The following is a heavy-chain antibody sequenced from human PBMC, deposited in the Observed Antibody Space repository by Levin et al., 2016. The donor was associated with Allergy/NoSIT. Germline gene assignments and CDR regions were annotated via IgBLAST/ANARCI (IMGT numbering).Heavy chain of an antibody. CDR2: IYYSGST. CDR3: AKDASGILATFAEFDY. J-gene: IGHJ4*02. D-gene: IGHD5-12*01. Sequence: GSLRLSCTVSGGSISSYYWSWIRQPPGKGLEWIGYIYYSGSTNYNPSLKSRVTISVDTSKNQFSLKLSSVTAADTAVYYCAKDASGILATFAEFDYWGRGTLVTVSS. V-gene: IGHV4-59*13. CDR1: GGSISSYY.